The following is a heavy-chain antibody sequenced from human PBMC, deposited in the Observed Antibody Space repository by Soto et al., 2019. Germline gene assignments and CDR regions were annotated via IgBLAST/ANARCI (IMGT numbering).Heavy chain of an antibody. CDR3: ARETHEDRPLSGNAFDI. CDR1: GFIFSSYW. V-gene: IGHV3-7*03. Sequence: EVQLVESGGGLVQPGGSLRLSCAGSGFIFSSYWMTWVRQAPGKGLEWVANIKRDGSEKYYVDSVKGRFTISRDNATKSLYLQMNSLRAEDTAVYYCARETHEDRPLSGNAFDIWGQGTMVTISS. CDR2: IKRDGSEK. D-gene: IGHD3-22*01. J-gene: IGHJ3*02.